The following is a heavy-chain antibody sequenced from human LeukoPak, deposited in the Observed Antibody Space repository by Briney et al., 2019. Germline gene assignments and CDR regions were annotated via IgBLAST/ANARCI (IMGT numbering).Heavy chain of an antibody. CDR3: ARDLARGSGYTCLDY. V-gene: IGHV3-7*01. CDR2: IKQDGSEK. J-gene: IGHJ4*02. D-gene: IGHD3-22*01. CDR1: GFSFSSYW. Sequence: GGSLRLSCAVSGFSFSSYWMSWVRQAPGKGLEWVANIKQDGSEKYYVDSVKGRFTIFRDNAKNSLYLQMNSLRAEDTAVYYCARDLARGSGYTCLDYWGQGTLVTVSS.